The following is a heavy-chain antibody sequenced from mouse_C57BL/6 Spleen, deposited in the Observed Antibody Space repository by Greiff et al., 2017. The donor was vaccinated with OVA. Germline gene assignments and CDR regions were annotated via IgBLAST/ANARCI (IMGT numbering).Heavy chain of an antibody. CDR3: AFYSNYEKAWFAY. V-gene: IGHV14-2*01. Sequence: VQLKESGAELVKPGASVKLSCTASGFNIKDYYMHWVKQRTEQGLEWIGRIDPEDGETKYAPKFQGKATITADTSSNTAYLQLSSLTSEDTAFYYCAFYSNYEKAWFAYWGQGTLVTVSA. CDR1: GFNIKDYY. CDR2: IDPEDGET. D-gene: IGHD2-5*01. J-gene: IGHJ3*01.